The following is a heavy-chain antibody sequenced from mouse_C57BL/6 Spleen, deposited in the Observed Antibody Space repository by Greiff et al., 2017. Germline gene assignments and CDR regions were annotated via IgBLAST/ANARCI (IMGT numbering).Heavy chain of an antibody. V-gene: IGHV1-42*01. CDR2: INPSTGGT. J-gene: IGHJ4*01. CDR3: ARGRGGAAQTYAMDY. Sequence: VQLQQSGPELVKPGASVKISCKASGYSFTGYYMNWVKQSPEKSLEWIGEINPSTGGTTYNQKFKAKATLTVDKSSSTAYMQLKSLTSEDSAVYYCARGRGGAAQTYAMDYWGQGTSVTVSS. CDR1: GYSFTGYY. D-gene: IGHD3-2*02.